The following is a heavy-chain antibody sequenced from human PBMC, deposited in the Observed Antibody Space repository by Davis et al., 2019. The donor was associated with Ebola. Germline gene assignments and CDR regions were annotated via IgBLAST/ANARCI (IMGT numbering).Heavy chain of an antibody. J-gene: IGHJ4*02. V-gene: IGHV1-69*04. CDR3: ASSRDGYNSRFDY. Sequence: SVKVSCKASGGTFSSYAISWVRQAPGQGLEWMGRIIPILGIANYAQKFQGRVTITADKSTSTAYMELSSLRSEDTAVYYYASSRDGYNSRFDYWGQGTLVTVSS. CDR2: IIPILGIA. D-gene: IGHD5-24*01. CDR1: GGTFSSYA.